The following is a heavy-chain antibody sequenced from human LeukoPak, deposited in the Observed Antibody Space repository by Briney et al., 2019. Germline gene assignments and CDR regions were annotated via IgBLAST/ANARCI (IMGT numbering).Heavy chain of an antibody. D-gene: IGHD3-16*01. CDR1: GGSISSGDFY. Sequence: NPSQTLSLTCTVSGGSISSGDFYWNWIRQPAGKTLEWIGRIHTSGSAHYNPSLKNRVTISLDMSKKQFYLSLYSVTAADTAVYFCARTVGGIKEFDSWGQGTLVTVSS. V-gene: IGHV4-61*02. CDR2: IHTSGSA. J-gene: IGHJ4*02. CDR3: ARTVGGIKEFDS.